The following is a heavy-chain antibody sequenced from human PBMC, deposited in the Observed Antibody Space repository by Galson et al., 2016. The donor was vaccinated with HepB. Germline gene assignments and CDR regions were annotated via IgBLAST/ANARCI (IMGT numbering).Heavy chain of an antibody. V-gene: IGHV3-15*01. D-gene: IGHD3-3*01. Sequence: SLRLSCAASGFTFSHAWMSWVRQAPGKGLEWVGRVKSRLDGGTTDYAAPVKDRFTISRDDSKSIAYLQMNSLKTEDTAVYYCTRVYYDFWSGYSRYMDVWGKGTTVTVSS. CDR3: TRVYYDFWSGYSRYMDV. J-gene: IGHJ6*03. CDR1: GFTFSHAW. CDR2: VKSRLDGGTT.